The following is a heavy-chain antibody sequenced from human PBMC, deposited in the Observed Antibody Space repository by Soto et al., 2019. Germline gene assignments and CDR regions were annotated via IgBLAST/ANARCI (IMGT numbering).Heavy chain of an antibody. Sequence: QLQLQESGPGLVKPSETLSLTCTVSGDSVNSNNYYCGWIRQPPGKGLEWIGSIEYTGSTYYNPSLKSRVTMSVDTSNSQFSLKFSSVTAADTAVYYCVRHPGYAVSTVYATHYFNYWGQGILVTVST. CDR3: VRHPGYAVSTVYATHYFNY. CDR2: IEYTGST. V-gene: IGHV4-39*01. CDR1: GDSVNSNNYY. J-gene: IGHJ4*02. D-gene: IGHD2-8*01.